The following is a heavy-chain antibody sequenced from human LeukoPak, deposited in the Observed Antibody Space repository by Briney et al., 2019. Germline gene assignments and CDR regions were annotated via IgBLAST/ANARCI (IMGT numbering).Heavy chain of an antibody. Sequence: PGGSLRFSCAASGFTFSSYWVSWVRQAPGKGLEWVSAISGSGGSTYYADSVKGRFTISRDNSKNTLYLQMNSLRAEDTAVYYCAKDRRYFDWLFGWFDPWGQGTLVTVSS. J-gene: IGHJ5*02. CDR3: AKDRRYFDWLFGWFDP. V-gene: IGHV3-23*01. D-gene: IGHD3-9*01. CDR1: GFTFSSYW. CDR2: ISGSGGST.